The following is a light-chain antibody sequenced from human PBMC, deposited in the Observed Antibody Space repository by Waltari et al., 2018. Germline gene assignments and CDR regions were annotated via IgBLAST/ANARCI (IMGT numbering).Light chain of an antibody. Sequence: QSALTQPVSVSGSPGQSNTLSCTGSISDLGCYIDFSLYQQHPGQARELIVYYVSNRPAGGTNRFSGSKSGNTSSLTISGLQAEDEADYYCSSYTSSSTRLYVFGTGTKVTVL. CDR3: SSYTSSSTRLYV. CDR1: ISDLGCYID. V-gene: IGLV2-14*01. J-gene: IGLJ1*01. CDR2: YVS.